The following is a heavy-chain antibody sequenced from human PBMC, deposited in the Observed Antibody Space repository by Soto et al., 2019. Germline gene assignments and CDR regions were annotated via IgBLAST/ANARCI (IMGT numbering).Heavy chain of an antibody. CDR3: IWQQDFYYGRAV. CDR2: IKSQGGGGTA. Sequence: PGGSLRLSCADSGLSFSSYGMHWVRQAPGEGLEWVGLIKSQGGGGTAHYAAPVKGRFTISRDDSRNTVYLQMNSLKPEDTALYYCIWQQDFYYGRAVWGQGTTVTVSS. CDR1: GLSFSSYG. D-gene: IGHD6-13*01. J-gene: IGHJ6*02. V-gene: IGHV3-15*06.